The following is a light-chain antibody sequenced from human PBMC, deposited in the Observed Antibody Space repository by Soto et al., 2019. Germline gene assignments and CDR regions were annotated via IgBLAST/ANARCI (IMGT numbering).Light chain of an antibody. V-gene: IGKV1-39*01. Sequence: DIQMTQSPSSLSASVEDRVVITCRASQSISNHLNWYQQKPGKAPTLLIYAASNLQSGVPSRFRGSRSGTEFTLTVSSLQPEDFATYYCQQAYGAPPTFGQGTKVDIK. CDR2: AAS. CDR3: QQAYGAPPT. CDR1: QSISNH. J-gene: IGKJ1*01.